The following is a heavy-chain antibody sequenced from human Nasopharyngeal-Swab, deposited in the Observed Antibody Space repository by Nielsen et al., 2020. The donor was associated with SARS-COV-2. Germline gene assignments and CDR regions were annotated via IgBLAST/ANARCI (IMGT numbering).Heavy chain of an antibody. CDR2: ISNSGDII. J-gene: IGHJ6*02. Sequence: GESLKISCAGSAFTFSDYYMSWIRQAPGKGLEWVSYISNSGDIIYYADSVKGRFTISRDNAKNSLYLQMNSLRDEDTAVYYCARRDTGGMDVWGQGTTVTVSS. D-gene: IGHD5-18*01. V-gene: IGHV3-11*04. CDR1: AFTFSDYY. CDR3: ARRDTGGMDV.